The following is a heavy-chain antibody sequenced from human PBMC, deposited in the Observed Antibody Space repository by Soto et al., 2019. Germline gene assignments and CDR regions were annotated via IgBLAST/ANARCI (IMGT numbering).Heavy chain of an antibody. CDR3: AKDRAWLRFLDY. D-gene: IGHD5-12*01. J-gene: IGHJ4*02. CDR1: GFTFSSYG. V-gene: IGHV3-30*18. Sequence: PGGSLRLSCAASGFTFSSYGMHWVRQAPGKGLEWVAVISYDGSNKYYADSVKGRFTISRDNSKNTLYLQMNSLRAEDTAVYYCAKDRAWLRFLDYWGQGTLVTVSS. CDR2: ISYDGSNK.